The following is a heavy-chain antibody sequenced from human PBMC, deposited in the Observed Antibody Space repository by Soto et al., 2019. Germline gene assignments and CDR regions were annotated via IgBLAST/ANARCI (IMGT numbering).Heavy chain of an antibody. CDR1: GASISSTRW. CDR3: AATDSGWPTFEAH. V-gene: IGHV4-4*02. CDR2: IYHGGDT. Sequence: QVQLQESGPGLVKLAGTLSLTCTVSGASISSTRWWSWVRQPPGKGLEWIGEIYHGGDTNLNPSLKSRVTISVDESKNQFSLRLSSVTAADTAVYYCAATDSGWPTFEAHWGRGSLVTVSP. D-gene: IGHD6-19*01. J-gene: IGHJ4*02.